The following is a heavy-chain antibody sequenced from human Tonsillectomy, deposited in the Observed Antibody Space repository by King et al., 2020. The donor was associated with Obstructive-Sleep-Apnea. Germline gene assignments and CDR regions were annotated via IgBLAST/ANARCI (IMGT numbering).Heavy chain of an antibody. V-gene: IGHV3-30*04. CDR1: GFSFTTYD. D-gene: IGHD2-21*02. CDR3: ARHNFGDNPLIHGMDV. CDR2: ISYDGNNK. Sequence: VQLVESGGGVVQPGRSLRLSCAASGFSFTTYDMHWVRQAPGKGLDWVAVISYDGNNKYYADSVKGRFTTSRYNSTLFLQLNSLRAEDTALYYCARHNFGDNPLIHGMDVWGQGTTVTVSS. J-gene: IGHJ6*02.